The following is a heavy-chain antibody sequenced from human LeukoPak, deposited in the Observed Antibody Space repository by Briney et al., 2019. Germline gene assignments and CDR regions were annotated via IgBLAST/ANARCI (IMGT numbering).Heavy chain of an antibody. CDR3: AHISSSWPDY. Sequence: GGSLRLSCAASGFTFSSYSMNWVRQAPGKGLEWVSFIRSSSSDIYYADSVKGRFTISRDNAKNSLYLQMDSLRAEDTAVYYCAHISSSWPDYWGQGTLVTVSS. CDR2: IRSSSSDI. CDR1: GFTFSSYS. V-gene: IGHV3-21*04. D-gene: IGHD6-13*01. J-gene: IGHJ4*02.